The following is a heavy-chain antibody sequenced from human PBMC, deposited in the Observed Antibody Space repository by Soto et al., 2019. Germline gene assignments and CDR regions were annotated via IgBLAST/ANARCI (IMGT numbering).Heavy chain of an antibody. D-gene: IGHD5-18*01. J-gene: IGHJ3*02. CDR3: ARGDTPMITGMDSFDI. CDR2: IKQDGTEK. V-gene: IGHV3-7*01. CDR1: GFTFSRYW. Sequence: LRVSCAASGFTFSRYWMNWVRQAPGKGLEWVANIKQDGTEKNYVDSVKGRFTISRDNARKSLYLQMDSLRAEDTAVYFCARGDTPMITGMDSFDIWGQGTMVTVSS.